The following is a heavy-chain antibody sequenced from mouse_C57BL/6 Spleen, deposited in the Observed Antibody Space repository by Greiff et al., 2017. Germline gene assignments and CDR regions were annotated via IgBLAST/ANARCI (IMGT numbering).Heavy chain of an antibody. CDR3: ADGPDYFDY. V-gene: IGHV1-82*01. D-gene: IGHD2-3*01. Sequence: VQLQQSGPELVKPGASVKISCKASGYAFSSSWMSWVKQRPGKGLEWIGRIYPGDGDTNYNGKFKGKATLTADKSSSTAYMQLSSLTSEDSAVYFCADGPDYFDYWGQGTTLTVSS. J-gene: IGHJ2*01. CDR2: IYPGDGDT. CDR1: GYAFSSSW.